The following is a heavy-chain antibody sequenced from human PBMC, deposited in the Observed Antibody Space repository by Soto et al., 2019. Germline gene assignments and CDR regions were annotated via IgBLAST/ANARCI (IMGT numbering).Heavy chain of an antibody. V-gene: IGHV3-23*01. CDR2: ISGSGGHT. J-gene: IGHJ6*02. CDR1: GFTFIIYD. D-gene: IGHD3-10*01. CDR3: AKSYGSGSYFPSFGLDV. Sequence: EVQVLESGGGVVQPGGSLRLSCAASGFTFIIYDMSWVRQAPGKGLEWVSSISGSGGHTYNADSVKGRFTISRDNSKNTLYLQMNSLRAEDTAVYYCAKSYGSGSYFPSFGLDVWGQGTTVTVSS.